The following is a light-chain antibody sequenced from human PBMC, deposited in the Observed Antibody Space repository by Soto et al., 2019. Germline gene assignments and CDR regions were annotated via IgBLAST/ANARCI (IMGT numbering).Light chain of an antibody. CDR2: GAS. Sequence: DIQMTQSPSAMSASVGDRVTITCRASQAISHYLAWFHQRPGKVPKRLIYGASTLQSGVPSRFSGSGSGTEFTLTISSLQPDDFGTYYCLQHNTYPLSFGGGTKV. J-gene: IGKJ4*01. CDR1: QAISHY. CDR3: LQHNTYPLS. V-gene: IGKV1-17*03.